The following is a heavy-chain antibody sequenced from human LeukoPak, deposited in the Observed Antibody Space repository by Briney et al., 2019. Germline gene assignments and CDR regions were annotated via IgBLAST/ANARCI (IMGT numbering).Heavy chain of an antibody. CDR1: GYSFNTFY. Sequence: GDSLKISWKGSGYSFNTFYTGWVRQTPETGLEWMGNIYPSDSETKYKPSFQGQITISVDKAITTAYLHLSGLKASDTGLYYCARLIYYGSGRTYFFDSWGQGTLVTVSP. D-gene: IGHD3-10*01. V-gene: IGHV5-51*01. CDR3: ARLIYYGSGRTYFFDS. J-gene: IGHJ4*02. CDR2: IYPSDSET.